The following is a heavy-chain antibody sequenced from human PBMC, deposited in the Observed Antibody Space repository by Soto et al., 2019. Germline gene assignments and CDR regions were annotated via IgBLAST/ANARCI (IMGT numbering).Heavy chain of an antibody. V-gene: IGHV4-34*01. J-gene: IGHJ4*02. CDR1: GGSFNGYY. D-gene: IGHD5-18*01. CDR3: ASQRDTAMIFDY. CDR2: INHSGST. Sequence: SETLSLTCAVYGGSFNGYYWSWIRQPPGKGLEWIGEINHSGSTKYNPSLKSRVTISVDTSKNQFSLKLSSVTAADTAVYYCASQRDTAMIFDYWGRGTLVTVSS.